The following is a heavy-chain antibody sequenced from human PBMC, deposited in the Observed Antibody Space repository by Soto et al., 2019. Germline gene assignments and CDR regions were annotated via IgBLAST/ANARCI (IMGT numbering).Heavy chain of an antibody. V-gene: IGHV4-59*01. CDR2: IYYTGKT. Sequence: SETLSLTCTISGGTIGDYYWSWIRQPPGKHLEWIAYIYYTGKTDQNPSLEGRVSISLGTSRNQFSLNLRSVTAAATAVSYSERNNNREGYFDSWGPGVSVTVSS. D-gene: IGHD1-20*01. CDR3: ERNNNREGYFDS. CDR1: GGTIGDYY. J-gene: IGHJ4*02.